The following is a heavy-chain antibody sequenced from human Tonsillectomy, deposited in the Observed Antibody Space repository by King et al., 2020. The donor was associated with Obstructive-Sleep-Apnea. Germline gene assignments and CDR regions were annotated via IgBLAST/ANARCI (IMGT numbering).Heavy chain of an antibody. D-gene: IGHD2-21*02. Sequence: VQLVESGGGLVQPGGSLRLSCAASGFTFSSYAMSWVRQAPGKGLEWVSGISGSGSSTYYAESVKGRFTISRDNSKNTLYLQMNSLRAEDTAIYYCAKDTAIGGDDCLFDYGGQGTLVTVPS. V-gene: IGHV3-23*04. CDR1: GFTFSSYA. CDR3: AKDTAIGGDDCLFDY. J-gene: IGHJ4*02. CDR2: ISGSGSST.